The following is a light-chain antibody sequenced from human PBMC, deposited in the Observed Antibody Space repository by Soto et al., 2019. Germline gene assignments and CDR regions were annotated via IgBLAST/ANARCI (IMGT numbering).Light chain of an antibody. Sequence: QAVVTQPPSVSGAPGQRVTISCTGSSSNIGAGYDVHWYQHLPGTAPKLLIYGNNNWHSGVRDRFSGSTSGTSASLAITGLQAEYEADYYCQSYDTNLSAWVFGGGTKVTVL. CDR2: GNN. J-gene: IGLJ3*02. V-gene: IGLV1-40*01. CDR3: QSYDTNLSAWV. CDR1: SSNIGAGYD.